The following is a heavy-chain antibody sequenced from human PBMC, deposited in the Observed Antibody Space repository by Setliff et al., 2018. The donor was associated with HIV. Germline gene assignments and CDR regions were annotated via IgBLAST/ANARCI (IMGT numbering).Heavy chain of an antibody. V-gene: IGHV5-51*01. Sequence: PGESLKISCEASGYIFTDYWIGWVRQMPGKGLEWMGIIYPGDSDTRYSPSFQGQVTISADKSISTAYLQWSSLKASDTAMYYCARHRAYDILTGYKGDAFDIWGQGTMVTVSS. CDR2: IYPGDSDT. CDR3: ARHRAYDILTGYKGDAFDI. J-gene: IGHJ3*02. D-gene: IGHD3-9*01. CDR1: GYIFTDYW.